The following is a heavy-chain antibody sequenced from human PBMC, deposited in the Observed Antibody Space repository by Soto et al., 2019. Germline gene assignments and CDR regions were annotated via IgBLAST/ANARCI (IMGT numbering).Heavy chain of an antibody. D-gene: IGHD3-16*02. Sequence: SLKLSCASSWFSFFCYCMAWGAQATGQGPWWVAVISYDGSNKYYADSVKGRFTISRDNSKNTLYLQMNSLRAEDTAVYYCAKVGYVDYVWGSYRYTEYPYYYYGMDVWGQGT. CDR1: WFSFFCYC. V-gene: IGHV3-30*18. CDR2: ISYDGSNK. CDR3: AKVGYVDYVWGSYRYTEYPYYYYGMDV. J-gene: IGHJ6*02.